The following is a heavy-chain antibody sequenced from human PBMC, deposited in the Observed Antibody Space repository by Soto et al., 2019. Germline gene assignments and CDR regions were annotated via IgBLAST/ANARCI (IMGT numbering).Heavy chain of an antibody. J-gene: IGHJ4*02. CDR1: GFTFSSYG. V-gene: IGHV3-33*01. Sequence: GGSLRLSCAASGFTFSSYGMHWVRQAPGKGLEWVAVIWYDGSNKYYADSVKGRFTISRDNSKNTLYLQMSSLRAEDTAVYYCARDRGFPPYDLDYWGQGTLVTVSS. CDR2: IWYDGSNK. D-gene: IGHD3-3*01. CDR3: ARDRGFPPYDLDY.